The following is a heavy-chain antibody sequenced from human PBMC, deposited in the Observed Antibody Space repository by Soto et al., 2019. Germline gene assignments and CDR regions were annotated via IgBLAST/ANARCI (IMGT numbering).Heavy chain of an antibody. CDR1: GFTFSVYW. Sequence: GGSLRLSCAASGFTFSVYWIHWVRQAPGKGLVWVSRINGDGSSTSYADSVKGRFTISRDNAKNTLYPQMNSLRAEDTAVYYCARGFSSSWYVVFWGQGTLVTVSS. CDR3: ARGFSSSWYVVF. D-gene: IGHD6-13*01. CDR2: INGDGSST. J-gene: IGHJ1*01. V-gene: IGHV3-74*01.